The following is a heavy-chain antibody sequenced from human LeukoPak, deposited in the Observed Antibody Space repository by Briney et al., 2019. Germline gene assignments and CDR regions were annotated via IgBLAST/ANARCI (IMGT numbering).Heavy chain of an antibody. CDR1: GFTFSSYG. CDR3: ARGRGLTLSYHYFDY. V-gene: IGHV3-48*02. CDR2: ISSGSSTT. D-gene: IGHD3-10*01. Sequence: GGSLRLSCAASGFTFSSYGMHWVRQAPGRGLEWVSYISSGSSTTYYADSVKGRFTISRDNAKNSLYLQVNSLRDEDTAVYYCARGRGLTLSYHYFDYWGQGTLVTVSS. J-gene: IGHJ4*02.